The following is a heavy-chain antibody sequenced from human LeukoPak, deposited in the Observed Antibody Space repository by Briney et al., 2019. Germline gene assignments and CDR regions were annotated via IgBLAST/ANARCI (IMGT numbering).Heavy chain of an antibody. Sequence: GGSLRLSCAASGFNFSSYAMQWVRQAPGKGVEWVAVISDGGDDKFYTDSVKGRFTISRDNSKNTLYLQMNSLRAEDTAVYYCAKADGIYCSSTSCSDFDYWGQGTLVTVSS. CDR2: ISDGGDDK. V-gene: IGHV3-30*10. CDR3: AKADGIYCSSTSCSDFDY. J-gene: IGHJ4*02. CDR1: GFNFSSYA. D-gene: IGHD2-2*01.